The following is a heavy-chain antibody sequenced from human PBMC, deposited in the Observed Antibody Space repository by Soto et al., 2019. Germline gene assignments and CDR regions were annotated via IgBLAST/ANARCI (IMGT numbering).Heavy chain of an antibody. CDR2: VYNSGST. D-gene: IGHD6-13*01. CDR3: ARYRREAVAGYTLDN. V-gene: IGHV4-59*01. CDR1: GGSISSNH. J-gene: IGHJ4*02. Sequence: PSVTLSLTCTVSGGSISSNHWTWIRQPPGKGLEWIGYVYNSGSTNYNPSLKSRVTISEDTSKSQFSLKVNSMTAADTAVYYCARYRREAVAGYTLDNWGQGILVTVSS.